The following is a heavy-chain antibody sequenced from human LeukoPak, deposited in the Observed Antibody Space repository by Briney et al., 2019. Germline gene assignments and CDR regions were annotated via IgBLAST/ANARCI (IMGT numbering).Heavy chain of an antibody. CDR3: ARGYDFWSGLVGGWFDP. CDR1: GGSISSYY. CDR2: IYSSGST. D-gene: IGHD3-3*01. V-gene: IGHV4-59*12. Sequence: PSETLSLTCTVSGGSISSYYWSWIRQPPGKGLECIGYIYSSGSTYYNPSLKSRVTISVATSNNQFSLKRSSVTAADTAIYYCARGYDFWSGLVGGWFDPWGQGTLVTVSS. J-gene: IGHJ5*02.